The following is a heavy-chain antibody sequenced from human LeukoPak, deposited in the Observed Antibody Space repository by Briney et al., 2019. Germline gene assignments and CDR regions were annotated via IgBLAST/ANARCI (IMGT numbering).Heavy chain of an antibody. CDR2: INHSGST. V-gene: IGHV4-34*01. CDR1: GGSFSGYY. J-gene: IGHJ4*02. Sequence: SETLSLTCAVYGGSFSGYYWSWIRQPPGKGLEWIGEINHSGSTNYNPSLKSRVTISVDTSKNQFSLKLSSVTAADTAVYYCARNYYDSSGNDYWGQGTLVTVSS. D-gene: IGHD3-22*01. CDR3: ARNYYDSSGNDY.